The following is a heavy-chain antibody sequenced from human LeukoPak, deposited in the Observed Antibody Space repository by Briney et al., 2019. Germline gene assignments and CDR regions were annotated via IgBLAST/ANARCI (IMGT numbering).Heavy chain of an antibody. D-gene: IGHD3-3*01. V-gene: IGHV4-59*01. J-gene: IGHJ5*02. Sequence: KPSETLSLTCTVSGGSITSFYWGWIRQPPGKGLEWIGYIYYSGSTNYNPSLKSRVTISVDTSKNPFSLKLSSVTAADTAVYYCARSPLRFLEWPTPYWFDPWGQGTLVTVSS. CDR3: ARSPLRFLEWPTPYWFDP. CDR2: IYYSGST. CDR1: GGSITSFY.